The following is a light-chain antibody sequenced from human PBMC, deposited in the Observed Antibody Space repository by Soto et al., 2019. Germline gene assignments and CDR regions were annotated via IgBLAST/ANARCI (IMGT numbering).Light chain of an antibody. CDR1: QSISNY. Sequence: DIQMTQSPSSLSASVGDRVTITCRASQSISNYLNWFQQKPGNPPKLLIYAASILQSGVPSRFSGRGSGTYFTLTISSLQPEDFATYYCQQTYSSPETFGQGTKVEI. J-gene: IGKJ1*01. CDR2: AAS. CDR3: QQTYSSPET. V-gene: IGKV1-39*01.